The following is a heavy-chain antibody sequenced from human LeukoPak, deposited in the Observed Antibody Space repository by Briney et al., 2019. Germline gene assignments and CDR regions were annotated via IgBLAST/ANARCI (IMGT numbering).Heavy chain of an antibody. Sequence: GASVKVSCKASGGTFSSYAIIWVRQAPGQGLEWTGGIIPIFGTANYAQKFQGRVTITADESTSTAYMELSSLRSEDTAVYYCAKSSCCPGIAVDDWFDPWGQGTLVTVSS. CDR2: IIPIFGTA. CDR3: AKSSCCPGIAVDDWFDP. CDR1: GGTFSSYA. D-gene: IGHD6-19*01. V-gene: IGHV1-69*01. J-gene: IGHJ5*02.